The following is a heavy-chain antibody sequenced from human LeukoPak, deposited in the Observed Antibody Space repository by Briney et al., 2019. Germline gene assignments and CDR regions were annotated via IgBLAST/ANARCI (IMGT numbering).Heavy chain of an antibody. CDR2: INPNSGGT. Sequence: ASVKVSCKASGYTFTGYYMHWVRQAPGQGLEWMGWINPNSGGTNYAQKFQGRVTMTRDTSISTAYMELSRLRSDDTAVYYCARGLRYCSGGSCYSPLGYWGQGTLVTVSS. D-gene: IGHD2-15*01. V-gene: IGHV1-2*02. CDR3: ARGLRYCSGGSCYSPLGY. CDR1: GYTFTGYY. J-gene: IGHJ4*02.